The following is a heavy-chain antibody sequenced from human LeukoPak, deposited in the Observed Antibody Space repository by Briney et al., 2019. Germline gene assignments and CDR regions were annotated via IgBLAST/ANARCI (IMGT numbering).Heavy chain of an antibody. CDR1: GYTFTSYG. CDR3: ARAHYGDYQTYYFDY. J-gene: IGHJ4*02. V-gene: IGHV1-18*01. Sequence: GASVKVSCKASGYTFTSYGISWVRQAPGQGLEWMGWISAYNGNTNYAQKLQGRVTVTTDTSTSTAYMELRSLRSDDTAVYYCARAHYGDYQTYYFDYWGQGTLVTVSS. D-gene: IGHD4-17*01. CDR2: ISAYNGNT.